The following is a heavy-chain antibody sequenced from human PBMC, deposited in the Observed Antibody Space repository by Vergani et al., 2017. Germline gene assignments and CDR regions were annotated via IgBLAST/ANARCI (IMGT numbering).Heavy chain of an antibody. D-gene: IGHD2-21*01. CDR2: IRGSGGNT. CDR3: AKARDPNCKGGNCYSYYYGLDL. Sequence: ELQLLESGGNLIQPGGSLRLSCGASGFTFFSYAMTWVRLAPGKGLQWVSAIRGSGGNTFYTDSVKGRFTISRDNSKDTLYLQMNSLRVEDTAIYYCAKARDPNCKGGNCYSYYYGLDLWGQGTTVTVSS. V-gene: IGHV3-23*01. CDR1: GFTFFSYA. J-gene: IGHJ6*02.